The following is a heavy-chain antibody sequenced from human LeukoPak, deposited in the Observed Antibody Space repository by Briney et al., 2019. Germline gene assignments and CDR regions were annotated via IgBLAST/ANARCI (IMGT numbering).Heavy chain of an antibody. D-gene: IGHD4-17*01. Sequence: GASVKVSCKASGGTFSSYAISWVRQAPGQGLEWMGRIIPIFGSANYAQKFQGRVTITTDESTSTAYMELSSLRSEDTAVYYCALTTVTTVGFDYWGQGTLVTVSS. J-gene: IGHJ4*02. CDR3: ALTTVTTVGFDY. V-gene: IGHV1-69*05. CDR1: GGTFSSYA. CDR2: IIPIFGSA.